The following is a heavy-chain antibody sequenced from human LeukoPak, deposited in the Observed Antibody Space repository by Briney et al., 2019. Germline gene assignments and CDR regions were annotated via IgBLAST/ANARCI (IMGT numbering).Heavy chain of an antibody. CDR2: IRSKTDGGTA. D-gene: IGHD3/OR15-3a*01. CDR3: STWTDLYDY. CDR1: GFTFNNAW. J-gene: IGHJ4*02. V-gene: IGHV3-15*01. Sequence: GGSLRLSCADSGFTFNNAWMSWVRQAPGKGLDWVGRIRSKTDGGTADHAASVRGRFTISRDDSKNMLYLQMNSLKTEDTAVYYCSTWTDLYDYWGQGTLVTVSS.